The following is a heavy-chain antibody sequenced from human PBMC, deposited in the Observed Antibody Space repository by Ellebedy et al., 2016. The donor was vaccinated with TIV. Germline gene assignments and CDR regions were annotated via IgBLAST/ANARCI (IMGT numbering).Heavy chain of an antibody. V-gene: IGHV4-34*01. Sequence: SETLSLTXAVYGGSFSGYYWSWIRQPPGKGLEWIGEINHSGSTNYNPSLKSRVTISVDTSKNQFSLKLSSVTAADTAVYYCARGRPRSAAAGYFDYWGQGTLVTVSS. CDR1: GGSFSGYY. CDR3: ARGRPRSAAAGYFDY. J-gene: IGHJ4*02. CDR2: INHSGST. D-gene: IGHD6-13*01.